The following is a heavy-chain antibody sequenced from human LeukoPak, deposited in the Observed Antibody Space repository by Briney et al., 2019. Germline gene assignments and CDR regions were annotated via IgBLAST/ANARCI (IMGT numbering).Heavy chain of an antibody. CDR3: ARLRSVGLKWSSWYPYFDY. CDR2: IYYSGST. D-gene: IGHD6-13*01. V-gene: IGHV4-4*02. Sequence: PSGTLSLTCAVSGGSISSSNWWSWVRQPPGKGLEWIASIYYSGSTYYNPSLNSRVTISVDTSKKQFSLKLSSVTAADTAVYYCARLRSVGLKWSSWYPYFDYWGQGTLVTVSS. CDR1: GGSISSSNW. J-gene: IGHJ4*02.